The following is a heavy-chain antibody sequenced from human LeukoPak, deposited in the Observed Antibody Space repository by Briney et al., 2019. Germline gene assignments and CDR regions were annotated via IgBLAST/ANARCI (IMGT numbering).Heavy chain of an antibody. J-gene: IGHJ6*02. D-gene: IGHD4-17*01. V-gene: IGHV3-30*02. CDR3: ARALYGDYVEYYYYGMDV. CDR2: ILSDGSYE. CDR1: GFSLSRNG. Sequence: GGSLRLSCATSGFSLSRNGMHWVRQAPGQGLEWVAFILSDGSYEYYADSVKGRFTISRDNAKNSLYLQMNSLRAEDTAVYYCARALYGDYVEYYYYGMDVWGQGTMVTVSS.